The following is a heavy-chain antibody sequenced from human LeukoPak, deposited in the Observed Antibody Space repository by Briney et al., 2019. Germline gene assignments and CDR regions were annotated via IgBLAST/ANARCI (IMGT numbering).Heavy chain of an antibody. Sequence: SQTLSLTRTVSGGSISSYYWSWIRQPPGKGLEWIGYIYYSGSTNYNPSLKSRVTISVDTSKNQFSLKLSSVTAADTAVYYCAREKAYDSSGYYYYYGMDVWGQGTTVTVSS. CDR1: GGSISSYY. D-gene: IGHD3-22*01. V-gene: IGHV4-59*01. CDR2: IYYSGST. J-gene: IGHJ6*02. CDR3: AREKAYDSSGYYYYYGMDV.